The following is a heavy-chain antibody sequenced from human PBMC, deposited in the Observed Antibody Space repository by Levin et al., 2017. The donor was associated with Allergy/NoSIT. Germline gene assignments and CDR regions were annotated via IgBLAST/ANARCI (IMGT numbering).Heavy chain of an antibody. CDR1: GDSISRRSFY. J-gene: IGHJ4*02. D-gene: IGHD3-10*01. V-gene: IGHV4-39*01. CDR2: AYYSGTT. Sequence: SQTLSLTCTVPGDSISRRSFYWVWIRQSPGKGLEWLGSAYYSGTTYYNPSLKSRVTTPLATSKNQFSLKLTSVTAADTAVYYCARRSDSGTFSWVFDYWGQGTLVTVSS. CDR3: ARRSDSGTFSWVFDY.